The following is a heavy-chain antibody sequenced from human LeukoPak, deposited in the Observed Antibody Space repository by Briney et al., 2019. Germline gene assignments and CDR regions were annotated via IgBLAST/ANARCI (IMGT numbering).Heavy chain of an antibody. V-gene: IGHV1-18*01. CDR1: GYTFTSYG. J-gene: IGHJ6*03. CDR2: ISAYNGNT. Sequence: ASVKVSCKASGYTFTSYGISWVRQAPGQGLEWMGWISAYNGNTNYAQKLQGRVTMTTDTSTSTAYMELRSLRSDDTAVYYCARAYCSSTSCQGYYYYYYMDVWGKGTTVTISS. CDR3: ARAYCSSTSCQGYYYYYYMDV. D-gene: IGHD2-2*01.